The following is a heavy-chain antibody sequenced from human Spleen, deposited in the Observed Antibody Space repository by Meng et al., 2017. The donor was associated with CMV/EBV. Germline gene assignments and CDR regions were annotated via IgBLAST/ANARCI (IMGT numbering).Heavy chain of an antibody. CDR3: ARDNAYYDFWGGYYYY. J-gene: IGHJ4*02. Sequence: GGSLRLSCAASGLTFSAYAMIWVRQAPGKGLEWVAGISGSGGATYFADSVKGRFIISRDNSRHTLHLQLNSLRAEGTAVYYCARDNAYYDFWGGYYYYWGQGTLVTVSS. CDR1: GLTFSAYA. V-gene: IGHV3-23*01. CDR2: ISGSGGAT. D-gene: IGHD3-3*01.